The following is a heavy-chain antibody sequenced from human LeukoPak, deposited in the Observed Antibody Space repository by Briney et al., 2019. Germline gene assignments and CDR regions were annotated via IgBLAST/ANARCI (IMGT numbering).Heavy chain of an antibody. V-gene: IGHV3-74*01. CDR3: ARDRYSGSYSDY. J-gene: IGHJ4*02. Sequence: GGSLRLSCVASGFTFSGYWMTWVRQAPGKGLVWVSRINSDGSSTSYADSVKGRFTISRDNAKNTLYLQMNSLRAEDTAVYYCARDRYSGSYSDYWGQGTLVTVSS. CDR1: GFTFSGYW. CDR2: INSDGSST. D-gene: IGHD1-26*01.